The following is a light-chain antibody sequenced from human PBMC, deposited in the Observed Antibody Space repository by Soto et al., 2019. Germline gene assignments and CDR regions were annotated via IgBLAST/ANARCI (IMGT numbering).Light chain of an antibody. CDR3: QQSYSIPWT. V-gene: IGKV1-39*01. J-gene: IGKJ2*01. CDR2: AAS. Sequence: DIQMTQSPSSLSASVGDRVTITCRASQSITNYLNWYRQRPGKAPKLLIYAASSLESGVPSRFSGSGSGTDFTLTINSLQPEDFATYYCQQSYSIPWTFGQGTKLEIK. CDR1: QSITNY.